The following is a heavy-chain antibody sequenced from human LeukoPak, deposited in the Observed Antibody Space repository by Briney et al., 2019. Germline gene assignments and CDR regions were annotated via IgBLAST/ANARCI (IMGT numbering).Heavy chain of an antibody. J-gene: IGHJ3*02. CDR1: GGSFSGYY. CDR3: ARDRGSKGYDFWSGYYSHDAFDI. CDR2: IYYSGST. D-gene: IGHD3-3*01. Sequence: SETLSLTCAVYGGSFSGYYWSWIRQPPGKGLEWIGYIYYSGSTNYNPSLKSRVTISVDTSKNQFSLKLSSVTAADTAVYYCARDRGSKGYDFWSGYYSHDAFDIWGQGTMVTVSS. V-gene: IGHV4-59*01.